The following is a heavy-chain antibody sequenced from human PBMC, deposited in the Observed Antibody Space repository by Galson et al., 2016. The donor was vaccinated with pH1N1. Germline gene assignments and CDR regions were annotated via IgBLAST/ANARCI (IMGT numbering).Heavy chain of an antibody. Sequence: SLRLSCAAFEFTLQTYHMSWVRQVPGKGLEWVANINQDGTEKNYADSVKGRFIISRDVAKNSLYLQMSRLTAEDTATYFCSKDGDRRGDYRPWVDYWGQGSLVIVSS. CDR3: SKDGDRRGDYRPWVDY. CDR2: INQDGTEK. V-gene: IGHV3-7*03. CDR1: EFTLQTYH. D-gene: IGHD4-17*01. J-gene: IGHJ4*02.